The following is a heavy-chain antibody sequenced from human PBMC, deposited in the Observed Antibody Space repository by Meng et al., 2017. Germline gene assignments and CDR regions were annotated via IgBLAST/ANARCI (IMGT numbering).Heavy chain of an antibody. CDR1: GFTFSSYW. J-gene: IGHJ4*02. CDR3: ARFSYGGNSDY. Sequence: GESLKISCAASGFTFSSYWMHWVRQAPGKGLAWVSRINSDGSSTSYADSVKGRFTISRDNAKNTLYLQMNSLRAEDTAVYYCARFSYGGNSDYWGQGTLVTVSS. D-gene: IGHD4-23*01. V-gene: IGHV3-74*01. CDR2: INSDGSST.